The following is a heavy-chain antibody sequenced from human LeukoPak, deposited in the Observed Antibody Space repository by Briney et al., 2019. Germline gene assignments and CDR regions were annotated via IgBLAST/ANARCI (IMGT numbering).Heavy chain of an antibody. D-gene: IGHD4-17*01. Sequence: PSETLSLTCTVSGGSISSNYWSWIRQPAGKGLEWIGRIYTSGSTNYNPSLKSRVTMSVDTSKNQFSLKLSSVTAADTAVYYCARVGDYGDYLDNYYYYYGMDVWGQGTTVTVSS. CDR3: ARVGDYGDYLDNYYYYYGMDV. J-gene: IGHJ6*02. V-gene: IGHV4-4*07. CDR1: GGSISSNY. CDR2: IYTSGST.